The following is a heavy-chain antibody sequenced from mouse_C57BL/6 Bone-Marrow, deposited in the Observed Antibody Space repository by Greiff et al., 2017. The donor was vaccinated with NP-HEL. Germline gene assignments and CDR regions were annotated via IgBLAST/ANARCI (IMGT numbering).Heavy chain of an antibody. D-gene: IGHD2-3*01. CDR1: GYTFTDYN. J-gene: IGHJ4*01. Sequence: EVQLQQSGPELVKPGASVKMSCKASGYTFTDYNMHWVKQSHGKSLEWIGYINPNNGGTSYNQKFKGKATLTVNKSSSTAYMELRSLTSEDSAVYYCARELYDKGFYYAMDYWGQGTSVTVSS. CDR3: ARELYDKGFYYAMDY. V-gene: IGHV1-22*01. CDR2: INPNNGGT.